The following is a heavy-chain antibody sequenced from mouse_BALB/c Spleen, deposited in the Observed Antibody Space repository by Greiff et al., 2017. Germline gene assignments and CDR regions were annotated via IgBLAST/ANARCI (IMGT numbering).Heavy chain of an antibody. CDR2: ISNGGGST. CDR3: ARGYGYDGHYYAMDY. V-gene: IGHV5-12-2*01. Sequence: EVKLVESGGGLVQPGGSLKLSCAASGFTFSSYTMSWVRQTPEKRLEWVAYISNGGGSTYYPDTVKGRFTISRDNAKNTLYLQMSSLKSEDTAMYYCARGYGYDGHYYAMDYWGQGTSVTVSS. J-gene: IGHJ4*01. CDR1: GFTFSSYT. D-gene: IGHD2-2*01.